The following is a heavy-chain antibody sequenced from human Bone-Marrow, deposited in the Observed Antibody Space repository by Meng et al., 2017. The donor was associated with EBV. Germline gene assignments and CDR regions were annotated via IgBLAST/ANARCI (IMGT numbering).Heavy chain of an antibody. CDR2: IYWDDDK. CDR3: AHLIAARPFDY. J-gene: IGHJ4*02. CDR1: GFPLSTRGVG. Sequence: QITLKESVPTLVKPTPTLTLPCTFSGFPLSTRGVGVGWIRQPPGKALEWLAVIYWDDDKRYSPSLKSRLTITKDTSKKQVVLTMTNMDPVDAATYYCAHLIAARPFDYWGQGTLVTVSS. V-gene: IGHV2-5*02. D-gene: IGHD6-6*01.